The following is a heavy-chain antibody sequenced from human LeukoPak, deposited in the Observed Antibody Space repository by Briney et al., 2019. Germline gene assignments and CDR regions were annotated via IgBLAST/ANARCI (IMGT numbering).Heavy chain of an antibody. CDR2: INHSGST. J-gene: IGHJ4*02. CDR1: GGSFSGYY. CDR3: ARDLTTAYSSGWYY. D-gene: IGHD6-19*01. Sequence: SGTLSLTCAVYGGSFSGYYWSWIRQPPGKALEWIGEINHSGSTNYNPSLKSRVTISVDTSKNQFSLKLSSVTAADTAVYYCARDLTTAYSSGWYYWGQGTLVTVSS. V-gene: IGHV4-34*01.